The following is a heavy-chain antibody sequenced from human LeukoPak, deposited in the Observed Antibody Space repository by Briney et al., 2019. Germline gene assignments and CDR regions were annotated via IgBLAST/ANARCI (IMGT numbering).Heavy chain of an antibody. CDR1: GYTFTSYG. V-gene: IGHV1-69*13. Sequence: GASVKVSCKASGYTFTSYGISWVRQAPGQGLEWMGGIIPIFGTANYAQKFQGRVTITADESTSTAYMELSSLRSEDTAVYYCARGNNDDSSGYYDLDWFDPWGQGTLVTVSS. J-gene: IGHJ5*02. CDR3: ARGNNDDSSGYYDLDWFDP. D-gene: IGHD3-22*01. CDR2: IIPIFGTA.